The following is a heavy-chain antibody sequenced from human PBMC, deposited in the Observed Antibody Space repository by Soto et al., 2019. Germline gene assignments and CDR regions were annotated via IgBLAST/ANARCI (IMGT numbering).Heavy chain of an antibody. CDR3: AKIDKFNPQSSGWANRFDY. CDR1: GFTFSNYG. V-gene: IGHV3-23*01. J-gene: IGHJ4*02. D-gene: IGHD6-19*01. Sequence: EVQLLESGGGLVQPGGSLRLSCAASGFTFSNYGMTWVRQAPGKGLEWVSGMSRDGGVTDYTDSVKGRFTISRDISKYTLYLQMNSLRAEDTAIYYCAKIDKFNPQSSGWANRFDYWGQGTLVTVSS. CDR2: MSRDGGVT.